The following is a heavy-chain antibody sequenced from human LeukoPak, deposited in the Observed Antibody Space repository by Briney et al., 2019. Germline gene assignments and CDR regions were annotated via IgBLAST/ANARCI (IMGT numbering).Heavy chain of an antibody. Sequence: PSETLSLTCADYGGSFSGYYWSWIRQPPGKGLEWIGEINHSGSTSYNPSLKSRVTISVGTSKNQFSLKLSSVTAADTAVYYCARGDIAATGTPFDNWGQGTLVTVSS. J-gene: IGHJ4*02. D-gene: IGHD6-13*01. CDR1: GGSFSGYY. CDR2: INHSGST. CDR3: ARGDIAATGTPFDN. V-gene: IGHV4-34*01.